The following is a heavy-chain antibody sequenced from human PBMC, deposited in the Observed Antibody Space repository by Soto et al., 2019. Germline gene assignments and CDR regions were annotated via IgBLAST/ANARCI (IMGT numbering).Heavy chain of an antibody. V-gene: IGHV3-74*01. CDR3: ARDFGEVGATAVYDI. J-gene: IGHJ3*02. CDR1: GFTFSSYW. Sequence: VQLVESGGGVVQPGRSLRLSCAASGFTFSSYWMHWVRQAPGKGLVWVSRINSDGSSTSYADFVKGRLTISRDNAKNTLYLQMNSLTAEDTAIYYCARDFGEVGATAVYDIWGQGTMVIVSS. D-gene: IGHD1-26*01. CDR2: INSDGSST.